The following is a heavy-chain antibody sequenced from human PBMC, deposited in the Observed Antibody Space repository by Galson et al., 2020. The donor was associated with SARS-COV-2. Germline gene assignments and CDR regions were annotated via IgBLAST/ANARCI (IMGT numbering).Heavy chain of an antibody. D-gene: IGHD2-15*01. J-gene: IGHJ3*02. CDR3: AQRRGGWDNDSGHDAFDI. V-gene: IGHV2-5*02. CDR1: GTSLTVSGVH. CDR2: IYWADTK. Sequence: KMSGPTLVKPTQTLTLTCSFSGTSLTVSGVHVGWFRQPPGKALEWLALIYWADTKWYNPSLKSRLTITKDTSENQVVLTMTNVDLDDTATYLCAQRRGGWDNDSGHDAFDILGQGALVTVSS.